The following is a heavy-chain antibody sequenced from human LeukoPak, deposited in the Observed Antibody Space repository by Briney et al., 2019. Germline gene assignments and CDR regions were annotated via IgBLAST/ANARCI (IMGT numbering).Heavy chain of an antibody. CDR3: ARGSKKHIVVVTAIPPFDY. V-gene: IGHV3-23*01. J-gene: IGHJ4*02. CDR2: ISGSGGST. Sequence: GRSLRLSCAASGFTFSSHGMHWVRQAPGKGLEWVSAISGSGGSTYYADSVKGRFTISRDNSKNTLYLQMNSLRAEDTAVYYCARGSKKHIVVVTAIPPFDYWGQGTLVTVSS. D-gene: IGHD2-21*02. CDR1: GFTFSSHG.